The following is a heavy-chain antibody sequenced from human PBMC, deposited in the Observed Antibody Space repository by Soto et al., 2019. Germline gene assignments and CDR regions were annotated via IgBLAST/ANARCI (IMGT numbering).Heavy chain of an antibody. Sequence: PSETLSLTCAVSGGSISSTNWWSWVRQPPGKGLEWIGEIYHSGSTNYNPSLKSRVTISVDKSKNQFSLKLTSVTAADTAVYYCARDRAPSTAINSYYGMDVWGQGTTVTVSS. D-gene: IGHD5-18*01. V-gene: IGHV4-4*02. CDR3: ARDRAPSTAINSYYGMDV. CDR1: GGSISSTNW. CDR2: IYHSGST. J-gene: IGHJ6*02.